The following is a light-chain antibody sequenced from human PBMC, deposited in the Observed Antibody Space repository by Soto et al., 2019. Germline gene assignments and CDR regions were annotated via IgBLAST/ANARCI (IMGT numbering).Light chain of an antibody. Sequence: QSVLTQPPSASGTPGQRVTVSCSGTYSNIGINDVHWYRQLSGTAPQILIYYTSQRATGGPDRFSGSRSGTSASLVISGLQTEDEADYHCAAWDDSLNGPAFGGGTKLTVL. CDR1: YSNIGIND. CDR3: AAWDDSLNGPA. V-gene: IGLV1-44*01. J-gene: IGLJ2*01. CDR2: YTS.